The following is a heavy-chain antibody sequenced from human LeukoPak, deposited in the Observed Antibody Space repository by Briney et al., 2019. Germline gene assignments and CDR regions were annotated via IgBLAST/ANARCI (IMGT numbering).Heavy chain of an antibody. D-gene: IGHD5-12*01. CDR2: ISGSGDNT. V-gene: IGHV3-23*01. CDR3: VRDAGYSGYMINDI. J-gene: IGHJ3*02. Sequence: GGSLRLSCAASGFTFSSYAMTWVRQAPGKGLEWVSCISGSGDNTYYPDSVRGRFTISRDNFKNTLYLQMDSLRPEDTALYYCVRDAGYSGYMINDIWGQGTMVTVSS. CDR1: GFTFSSYA.